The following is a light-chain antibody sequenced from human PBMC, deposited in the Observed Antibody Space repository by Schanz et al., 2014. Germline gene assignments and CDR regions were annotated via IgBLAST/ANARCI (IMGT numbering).Light chain of an antibody. J-gene: IGLJ3*02. CDR1: SSDVGNYNF. CDR3: SSFTSTNTWV. CDR2: EVS. Sequence: QSALTQPPSASGSPGQSVTISCTGTSSDVGNYNFVSWYQHHPGKAPKLMIYEVSKRPSGVPDRFSGSKSGNTASLTVSGLQAEDEADYYCSSFTSTNTWVFGGGTKLTVL. V-gene: IGLV2-8*01.